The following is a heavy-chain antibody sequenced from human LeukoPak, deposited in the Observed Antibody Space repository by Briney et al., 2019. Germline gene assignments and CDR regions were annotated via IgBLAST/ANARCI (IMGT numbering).Heavy chain of an antibody. CDR3: ARDRAYNYYDSSVSSAYYYRSQDAFDI. CDR2: INHSGST. J-gene: IGHJ3*02. D-gene: IGHD3-22*01. V-gene: IGHV4-34*01. CDR1: GGSFSGYY. Sequence: SETLSLTCAVYGGSFSGYYWSWIRQPPGRGLEWIGEINHSGSTNYNPSLKSRVTISVDTSRNQFSLKLSSVTAADTAVYYCARDRAYNYYDSSVSSAYYYRSQDAFDIWGQGTMVTVSS.